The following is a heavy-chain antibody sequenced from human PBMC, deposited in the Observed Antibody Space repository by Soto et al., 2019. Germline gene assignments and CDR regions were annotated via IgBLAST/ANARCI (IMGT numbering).Heavy chain of an antibody. CDR2: FNPTSGST. D-gene: IGHD6-13*01. J-gene: IGHJ4*02. Sequence: ASVKVSCKASGYTFINYYIHWVRQAPGQGLEWMGKFNPTSGSTNYTQKIQGRVTLNMDTSTRTVYMELSSLRFDDTAVYYCARDLAAGDYWGQGTLVTVSS. CDR1: GYTFINYY. CDR3: ARDLAAGDY. V-gene: IGHV1-46*01.